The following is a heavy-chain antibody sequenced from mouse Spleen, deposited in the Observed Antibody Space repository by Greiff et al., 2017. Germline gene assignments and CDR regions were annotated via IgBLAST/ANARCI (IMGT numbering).Heavy chain of an antibody. Sequence: QESGPGLVKPSQSLSLTCSVTGYSITSGYYWNWIRQFPGNKLEWMGYISYDGSNNYNPSLKNRISITRDTSKNQFFLKLNSVTTEDTATYYCARERGEYYFDYWGQGTTLTVSS. CDR2: ISYDGSN. CDR1: GYSITSGYY. CDR3: ARERGEYYFDY. J-gene: IGHJ2*01. V-gene: IGHV3-6*01.